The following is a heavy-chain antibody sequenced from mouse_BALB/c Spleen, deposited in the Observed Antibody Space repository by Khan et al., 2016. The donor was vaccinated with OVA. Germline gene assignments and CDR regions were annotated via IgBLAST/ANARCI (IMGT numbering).Heavy chain of an antibody. J-gene: IGHJ3*01. CDR1: GFTFSNFG. Sequence: VQLKESGGGLVQPGGSRKLSCAASGFTFSNFGMHWVRQAPEKGLEWVAYISSGSFTINYADTVQGRFTISRDNHKNILFLQMTSLRSEDTAMYYCTRDYYGSSYVADWGQGTLVTVSA. CDR2: ISSGSFTI. D-gene: IGHD1-1*01. V-gene: IGHV5-17*02. CDR3: TRDYYGSSYVAD.